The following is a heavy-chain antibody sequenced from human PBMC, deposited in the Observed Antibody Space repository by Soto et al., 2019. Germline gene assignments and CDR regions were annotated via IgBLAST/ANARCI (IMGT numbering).Heavy chain of an antibody. V-gene: IGHV1-69*01. CDR3: ARDRWGSYAFDS. J-gene: IGHJ5*01. CDR1: GGVFRXXA. D-gene: IGHD1-26*01. Sequence: QVQLVQSGAEVKKPGSSVKVSCKASGGVFRXXAXXXXXXAPGQGLEWMGGIIPVFGTADYPQKFQGRVTITADESTTTAYMELTSLKTEDTAVYFCARDRWGSYAFDSWGQGTLVTVAS. CDR2: IIPVFGTA.